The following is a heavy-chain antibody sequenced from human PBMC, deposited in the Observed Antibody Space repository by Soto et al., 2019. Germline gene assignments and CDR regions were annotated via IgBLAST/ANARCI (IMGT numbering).Heavy chain of an antibody. CDR3: ARYVWAGSFDI. CDR2: INPSGGST. D-gene: IGHD3-10*02. Sequence: ASVKVSCKASGYTFTSYYMHWVRQAPGQGLEWMGIINPSGGSTTYAQPFQGRVTMTRDTSISTAYMELSNLRSEDTGIYYCARYVWAGSFDIWGQGTLVTVSS. CDR1: GYTFTSYY. J-gene: IGHJ3*02. V-gene: IGHV1-46*01.